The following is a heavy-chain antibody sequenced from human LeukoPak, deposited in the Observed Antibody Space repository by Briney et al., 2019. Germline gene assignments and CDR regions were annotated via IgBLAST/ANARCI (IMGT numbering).Heavy chain of an antibody. D-gene: IGHD1-26*01. CDR2: IIPIFGTA. V-gene: IGHV1-69*05. CDR1: GGTFSSYA. J-gene: IGHJ4*02. CDR3: ARGRVGANDYFDY. Sequence: SVKVSCKASGGTFSSYAISWVRQAPGQGPEWMGGIIPIFGTANYAQKFQGRVTITTDESTSTAYVELSSLRSEDTAVYYCARGRVGANDYFDYWGQGTLVTVSS.